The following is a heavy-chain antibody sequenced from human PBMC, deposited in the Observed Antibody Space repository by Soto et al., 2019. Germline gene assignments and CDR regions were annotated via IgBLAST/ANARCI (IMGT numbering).Heavy chain of an antibody. Sequence: SETLSLTSTVSGGSISSYYWSWIRQPPGKGLEWIGYIYYSGSTNYNPSLKSRVTISVDTSKNQFSLKLSSVTAADTAVYYCARPYPPDYGDYNSFDSGGQGTLVTFSS. CDR3: ARPYPPDYGDYNSFDS. CDR1: GGSISSYY. J-gene: IGHJ4*02. D-gene: IGHD4-17*01. CDR2: IYYSGST. V-gene: IGHV4-59*01.